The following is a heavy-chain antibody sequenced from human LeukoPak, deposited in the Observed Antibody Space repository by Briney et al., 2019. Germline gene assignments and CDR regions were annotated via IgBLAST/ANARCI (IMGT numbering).Heavy chain of an antibody. CDR3: ARSGQGATVDY. Sequence: SETLFLTCTVSGGSISSSSYYWGWIRQPPGKGLEWIGSIYYSGSTYYNPSLKSRVTISVDTSKNQFSLKLSSVTAADTAVYYCARSGQGATVDYWGQGTLVTVSS. CDR1: GGSISSSSYY. CDR2: IYYSGST. V-gene: IGHV4-39*07. J-gene: IGHJ4*02. D-gene: IGHD1-26*01.